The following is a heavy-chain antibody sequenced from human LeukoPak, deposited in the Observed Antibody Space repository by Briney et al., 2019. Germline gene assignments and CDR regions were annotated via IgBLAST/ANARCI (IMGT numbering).Heavy chain of an antibody. CDR1: GDSTSSGSYY. D-gene: IGHD1-7*01. V-gene: IGHV4-39*01. Sequence: PSETLSLTCTVSGDSTSSGSYYWGWIRQPPGKGLEWIGSISYSGSTYYNPSLRNRITIFVDTSKNQFSLKLSSVTAADTAVYYCARHEWNYVTYFDFWGQGTRVTVSS. CDR2: ISYSGST. CDR3: ARHEWNYVTYFDF. J-gene: IGHJ4*02.